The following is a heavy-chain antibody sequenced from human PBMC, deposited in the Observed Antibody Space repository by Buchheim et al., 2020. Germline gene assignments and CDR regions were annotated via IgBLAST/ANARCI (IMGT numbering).Heavy chain of an antibody. CDR1: GFTFNTYG. CDR3: AKDRFWLDP. Sequence: QVQLVESGGGVVQPGESLRLSCVATGFTFNTYGMHWVRQVPGKGLEWVAVMSNDGKNKYYSNSVKDRFTISRDESNNTVYLHMNSLKPEDTAVYYCAKDRFWLDPWGQGTL. CDR2: MSNDGKNK. J-gene: IGHJ5*02. V-gene: IGHV3-30*19.